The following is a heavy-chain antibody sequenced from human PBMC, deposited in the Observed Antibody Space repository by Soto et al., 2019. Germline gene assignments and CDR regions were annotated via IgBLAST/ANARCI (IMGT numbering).Heavy chain of an antibody. J-gene: IGHJ4*02. Sequence: QVQLQESGPGLVKPSQTLSLTCTVSGGSISSGHYYWSWIRQPPGKGLEWIGYIYYSRSTYYNPSLKSRVTISVDTSKNQFSLKLNSVTAADTAVYYCARALYDYGSAAPKGYFDYWGQGTLVTVSS. CDR2: IYYSRST. D-gene: IGHD4-17*01. V-gene: IGHV4-30-4*01. CDR3: ARALYDYGSAAPKGYFDY. CDR1: GGSISSGHYY.